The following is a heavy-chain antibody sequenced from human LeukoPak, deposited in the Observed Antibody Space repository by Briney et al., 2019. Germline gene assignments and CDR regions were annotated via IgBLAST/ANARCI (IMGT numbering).Heavy chain of an antibody. D-gene: IGHD3-10*01. Sequence: ASVKVSCKTSGYTFTDYYMHWVRQAPGQGLEWMGWINPHSGGTYYAQKFQGRVTMTRDSSTSTAYMELSNLRSDDTAVYYCARDGPSMVRAVIPFDIWGQGTMVTVSP. CDR1: GYTFTDYY. V-gene: IGHV1-2*02. J-gene: IGHJ3*02. CDR3: ARDGPSMVRAVIPFDI. CDR2: INPHSGGT.